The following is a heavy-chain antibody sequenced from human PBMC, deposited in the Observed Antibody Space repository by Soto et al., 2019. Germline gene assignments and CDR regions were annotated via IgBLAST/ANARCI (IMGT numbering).Heavy chain of an antibody. V-gene: IGHV4-34*01. CDR2: INHSGST. CDR3: ARGLELLWFGELLRGANWFDP. J-gene: IGHJ5*02. Sequence: SETLSLTCAVYGGSFSGYYWSWIRQPPGKGLEWIGEINHSGSTNYNPSLKSRVTISVDTSKNQFSLKLSSVTAADTAVYYCARGLELLWFGELLRGANWFDPWGQGTLVTVSS. D-gene: IGHD3-10*01. CDR1: GGSFSGYY.